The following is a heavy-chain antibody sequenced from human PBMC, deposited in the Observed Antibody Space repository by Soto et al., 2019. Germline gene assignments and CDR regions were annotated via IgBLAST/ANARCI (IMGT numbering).Heavy chain of an antibody. Sequence: ASVKVSCKASGYTFTSYGISWVRQAPGQGLEWMGWISAYNGNTNYAQKLQGRVTMTTDTSTSTAYMELRSLRSDDTAMYYCARDHLGPGSSWSHYYYYGMDVWGQGTTVTVSS. D-gene: IGHD6-13*01. V-gene: IGHV1-18*01. J-gene: IGHJ6*02. CDR1: GYTFTSYG. CDR2: ISAYNGNT. CDR3: ARDHLGPGSSWSHYYYYGMDV.